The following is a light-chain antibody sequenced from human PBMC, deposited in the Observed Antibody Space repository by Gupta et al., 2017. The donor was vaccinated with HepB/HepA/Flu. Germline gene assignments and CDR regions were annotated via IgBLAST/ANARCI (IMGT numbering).Light chain of an antibody. V-gene: IGLV2-23*02. CDR3: CSFAGSGTVV. Sequence: QSVLTQPASVSGSPGQSITISCTGTRSDIGSYSLVSWFQQHPGQAPKLIIYAVTKRPSGISHRFSASKPGSTASLTISALQTEDAAHYFCCSFAGSGTVVFGGGTQLTVL. CDR2: AVT. CDR1: RSDIGSYSL. J-gene: IGLJ3*02.